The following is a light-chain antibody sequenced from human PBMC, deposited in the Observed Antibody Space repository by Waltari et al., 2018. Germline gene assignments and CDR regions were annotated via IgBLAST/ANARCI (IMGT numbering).Light chain of an antibody. CDR2: SAS. Sequence: DIQLTQSPSFLSASVRDRVPITCRARQGISNNLAWYQQKPGKAPKLLIYSASTLQSGVPSRFSGSGSGTEFSLTISSLQPEDFATYYCQQLNSYPLTFGGGTKVEIK. V-gene: IGKV1-9*01. CDR3: QQLNSYPLT. CDR1: QGISNN. J-gene: IGKJ4*01.